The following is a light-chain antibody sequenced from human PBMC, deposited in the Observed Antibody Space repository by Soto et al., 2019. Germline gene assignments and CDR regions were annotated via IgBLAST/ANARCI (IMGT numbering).Light chain of an antibody. J-gene: IGLJ1*01. CDR2: EVS. Sequence: LTQPASVSGSPGQSITISCTGTSSVIGGYNYVSWYQQHPGKVPKLMIFEVSNRPSGVSYRFSGSKSGNTASLTISGLQAEDEADYYCSSYTGSSTLYVFGTGTKVTVL. CDR3: SSYTGSSTLYV. CDR1: SSVIGGYNY. V-gene: IGLV2-14*01.